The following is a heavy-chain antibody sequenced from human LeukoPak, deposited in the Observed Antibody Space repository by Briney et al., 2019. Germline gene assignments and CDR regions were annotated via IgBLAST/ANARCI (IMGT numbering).Heavy chain of an antibody. CDR1: GYTFTSYD. D-gene: IGHD6-13*01. CDR3: ARTPGYSSSLRNASDI. CDR2: MNPNSGNT. V-gene: IGHV1-8*01. J-gene: IGHJ3*02. Sequence: ASVKVSCKASGYTFTSYDINWVRQATGQGLEWMGWMNPNSGNTGYAQKFQGRVTMTRNTSISTAYMELSSLRSEDTAVYYCARTPGYSSSLRNASDIWGQGTMVTVSS.